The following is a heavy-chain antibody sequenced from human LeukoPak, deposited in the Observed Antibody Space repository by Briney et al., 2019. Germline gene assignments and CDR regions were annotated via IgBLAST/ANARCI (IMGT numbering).Heavy chain of an antibody. J-gene: IGHJ5*02. D-gene: IGHD1-26*01. CDR2: ISWNSGSI. CDR3: AKGAYSGSYSDWFDP. Sequence: GRSLRLSCAASGFTFDDYAMHWVRQAPGKGLEWVSGISWNSGSIGYADSVKGRFTISRDNAKNSLYLQMNSQRAEDMALYYCAKGAYSGSYSDWFDPWGQGTLVTVSS. V-gene: IGHV3-9*03. CDR1: GFTFDDYA.